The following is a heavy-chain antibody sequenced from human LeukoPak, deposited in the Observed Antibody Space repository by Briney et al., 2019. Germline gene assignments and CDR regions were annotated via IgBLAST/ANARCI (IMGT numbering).Heavy chain of an antibody. V-gene: IGHV1-69*05. CDR1: GGTFSSYA. J-gene: IGHJ1*01. CDR3: ARDLRRTVTKKTEYFQH. D-gene: IGHD4-17*01. Sequence: SVKVSCKASGGTFSSYAISWVRQAPGQGLEWMGGIIPIFGTANYAQKFQGRVTITTDESTSTAYMELSSLRSEDTAVYYCARDLRRTVTKKTEYFQHWGQGTLVTVSS. CDR2: IIPIFGTA.